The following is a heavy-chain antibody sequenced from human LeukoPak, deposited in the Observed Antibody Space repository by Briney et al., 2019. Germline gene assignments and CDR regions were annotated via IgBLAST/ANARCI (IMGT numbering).Heavy chain of an antibody. CDR1: GFTFSSYG. CDR3: AKGLDSSGWYSDY. CDR2: IWYDGSNK. Sequence: PGGSLRLSCAASGFTFSSYGMHWVSQAPGKGLEWVAVIWYDGSNKYYAGSVQGRFTISRDNSKNTLYLQMNSLRAEDTAVYYCAKGLDSSGWYSDYWGQGTLVTVSS. J-gene: IGHJ4*02. V-gene: IGHV3-33*06. D-gene: IGHD6-19*01.